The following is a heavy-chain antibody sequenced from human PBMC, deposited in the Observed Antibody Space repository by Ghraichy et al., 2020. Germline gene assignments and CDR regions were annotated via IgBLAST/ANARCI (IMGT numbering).Heavy chain of an antibody. Sequence: GGSLRLSCITSGFTFSTYAMTWVRQAPGKGLEWVSSISGANTDTHYADSVRGRFTVSRDSSKNTFFLQMNSLKVEDTAVYFCVKPSGACYDYWGQGTLVTVSS. CDR2: ISGANTDT. CDR3: VKPSGACYDY. V-gene: IGHV3-23*01. CDR1: GFTFSTYA. J-gene: IGHJ4*02. D-gene: IGHD3-3*01.